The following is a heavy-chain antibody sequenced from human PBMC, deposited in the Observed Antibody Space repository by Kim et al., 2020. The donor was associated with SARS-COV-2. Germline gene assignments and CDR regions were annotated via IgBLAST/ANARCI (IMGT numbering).Heavy chain of an antibody. CDR1: GFTFSSYA. Sequence: GGSLRLSCAASGFTFSSYAMHWVRQAPGKGLEWVAVISYDGSNKYYADSVKGRFTISRDNSKNTLYLQMNSLRAEDTAVYYCARENRPDFWSGYFDYWG. J-gene: IGHJ4*01. CDR2: ISYDGSNK. V-gene: IGHV3-30*04. D-gene: IGHD3-3*01. CDR3: ARENRPDFWSGYFDY.